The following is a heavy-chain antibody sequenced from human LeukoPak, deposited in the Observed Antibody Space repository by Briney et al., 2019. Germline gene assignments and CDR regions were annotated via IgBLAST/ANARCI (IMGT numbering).Heavy chain of an antibody. D-gene: IGHD2-2*01. CDR2: IIPIFGTA. CDR3: ASSTSSRSYYYYYMDV. J-gene: IGHJ6*03. Sequence: ASVKVSCKASGGTFSSYAISWVRQAPGQGLEWMGGIIPIFGTANYAQKFQGRVTITTDESTSTAYMELSSLRSEDTAVYYCASSTSSRSYYYYYMDVWGKGTTVTVSS. V-gene: IGHV1-69*05. CDR1: GGTFSSYA.